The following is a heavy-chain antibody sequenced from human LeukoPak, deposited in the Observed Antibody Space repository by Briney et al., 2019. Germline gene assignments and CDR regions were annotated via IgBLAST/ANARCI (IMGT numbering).Heavy chain of an antibody. D-gene: IGHD3-9*01. V-gene: IGHV3-48*02. CDR3: ARDRDWAFDY. Sequence: GGTLRLSCAASGFTFRLYSMSWVRQAPGKGLEWVSYIRSSDGAIAYADSVKGRFTISRDDAKNSLYLQMNSLRDEDTAVYYCARDRDWAFDYWGQGTLVTVSS. CDR1: GFTFRLYS. CDR2: IRSSDGAI. J-gene: IGHJ4*02.